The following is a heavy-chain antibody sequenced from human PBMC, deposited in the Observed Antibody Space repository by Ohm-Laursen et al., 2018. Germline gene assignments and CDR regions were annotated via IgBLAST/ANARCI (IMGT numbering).Heavy chain of an antibody. D-gene: IGHD2-15*01. CDR2: LSGSGHDT. CDR1: GFTFSSYA. V-gene: IGHV3-23*01. CDR3: AKTRYFSRGSCDFDY. J-gene: IGHJ4*02. Sequence: SLRLSCAAFGFTFSSYAMSWVRQATEKGLEWVSGLSGSGHDTYYTDSVKGRFTISRDNSKNTLYLQMNGLRAEDTAVYYCAKTRYFSRGSCDFDYWGQGTLVTVSS.